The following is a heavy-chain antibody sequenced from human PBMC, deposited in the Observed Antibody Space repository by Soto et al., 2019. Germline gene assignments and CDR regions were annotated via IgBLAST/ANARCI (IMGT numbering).Heavy chain of an antibody. CDR2: IYYSGST. D-gene: IGHD2-15*01. V-gene: IGHV4-59*01. CDR1: GGSISSYY. J-gene: IGHJ4*02. Sequence: PSETLSLTCTVSGGSISSYYWSWIRQPPGKGLEWIGYIYYSGSTNYNPSLKSRVTISVDTSKNQFSLKLSSVTAADTAVYYCERAGSRRAATGPFDYWGQGTLVTVSS. CDR3: ERAGSRRAATGPFDY.